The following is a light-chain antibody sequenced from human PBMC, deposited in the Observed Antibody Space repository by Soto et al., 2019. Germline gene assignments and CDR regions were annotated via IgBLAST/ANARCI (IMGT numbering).Light chain of an antibody. CDR2: EVT. Sequence: QSALTQPASVSGSPGQSITISCTGTSSDVGDYPYVSWYQQHPGKVPKLIIYEVTNRPSGVSCRFSGSKSENTASLTISGLHAEDDADYYCSSYSRTNTLVFGSGTKLTVL. J-gene: IGLJ1*01. V-gene: IGLV2-14*01. CDR1: SSDVGDYPY. CDR3: SSYSRTNTLV.